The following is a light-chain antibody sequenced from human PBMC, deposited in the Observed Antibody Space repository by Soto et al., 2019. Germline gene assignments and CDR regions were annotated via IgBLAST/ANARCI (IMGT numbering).Light chain of an antibody. V-gene: IGLV2-23*01. J-gene: IGLJ1*01. CDR3: CSYAGSGTYV. CDR2: EDS. CDR1: SSDVGNYNL. Sequence: QSALTQPASVSGSPGQSITISCTGTSSDVGNYNLVSWYQQHPGKAPKLMIYEDSKRPSGVSNRFSGSKSGSTASLTISGLQAEDEADYYCCSYAGSGTYVFGTGTKLTV.